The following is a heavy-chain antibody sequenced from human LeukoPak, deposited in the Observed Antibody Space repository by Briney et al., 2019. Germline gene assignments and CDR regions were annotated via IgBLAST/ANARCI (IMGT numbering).Heavy chain of an antibody. V-gene: IGHV4-34*01. CDR2: INHSGST. Sequence: SETLSLTCAVYGGSFSGYYWTWLRQPPGKGLEWIGEINHSGSTNYNPSLKSRVTISVDTSKNQFSLKLSSVTAADTAVYYCARTVVVVAAKLFDYWGQGTLVTVSS. CDR1: GGSFSGYY. CDR3: ARTVVVVAAKLFDY. D-gene: IGHD2-15*01. J-gene: IGHJ4*02.